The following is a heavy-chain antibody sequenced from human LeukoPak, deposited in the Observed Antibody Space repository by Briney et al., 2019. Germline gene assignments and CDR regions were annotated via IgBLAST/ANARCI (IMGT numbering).Heavy chain of an antibody. J-gene: IGHJ5*02. CDR2: ICYSGST. CDR1: GGSISSSSYY. V-gene: IGHV4-39*07. D-gene: IGHD2-2*01. Sequence: SETLSLTCTVSGGSISSSSYYWGWIRQPPGKGLEWIGSICYSGSTYYNPSLKSRVTISVDTSKNQFSLKLSSVTAADTAVYYCARASVVPAARFWFDPWGQGTLVTVSS. CDR3: ARASVVPAARFWFDP.